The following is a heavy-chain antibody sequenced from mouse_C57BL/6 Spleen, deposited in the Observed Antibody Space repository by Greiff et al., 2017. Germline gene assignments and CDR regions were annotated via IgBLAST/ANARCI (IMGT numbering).Heavy chain of an antibody. Sequence: EVQGVESGGGLVKPGGSLKLSCAASGFTFSSYAMSWVRQTPETRLEWVATISDGGSYTYYPDNVKGRFTISRDNAKNNLYLQMSHLKSEDTAMFYCARYYYGSKNQPWYVDVWGTGTTVTVSS. CDR1: GFTFSSYA. V-gene: IGHV5-4*01. CDR3: ARYYYGSKNQPWYVDV. CDR2: ISDGGSYT. D-gene: IGHD1-1*01. J-gene: IGHJ1*03.